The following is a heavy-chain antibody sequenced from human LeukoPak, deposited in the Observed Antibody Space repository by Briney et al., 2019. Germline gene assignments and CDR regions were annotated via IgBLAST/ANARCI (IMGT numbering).Heavy chain of an antibody. D-gene: IGHD3-10*01. CDR3: ATCITIVRGVMAYYYYMDV. CDR1: GVTFSSYA. CDR2: IIPIFGTA. J-gene: IGHJ6*03. V-gene: IGHV1-69*13. Sequence: GASVKFSCKASGVTFSSYAISWVRQAPGQGLEWMGGIIPIFGTANYAQKFQGRVTITADESTSTAYMELSRLRSKVKAVYYCATCITIVRGVMAYYYYMDVWGKGTTVTISS.